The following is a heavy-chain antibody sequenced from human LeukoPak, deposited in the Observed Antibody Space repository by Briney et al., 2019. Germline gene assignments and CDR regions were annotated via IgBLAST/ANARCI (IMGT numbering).Heavy chain of an antibody. Sequence: ASVRVSCKASGYTFSDHDVNWVRQAPGQGLEGMGFINPSGGSTTYAQNFQGRVTLTRDTSTSTVYMELSSLRSEDTAIYYCARIRDGYNDAYDIWGQGTVVTVPS. CDR2: INPSGGST. V-gene: IGHV1-46*01. D-gene: IGHD5-24*01. CDR3: ARIRDGYNDAYDI. J-gene: IGHJ3*02. CDR1: GYTFSDHD.